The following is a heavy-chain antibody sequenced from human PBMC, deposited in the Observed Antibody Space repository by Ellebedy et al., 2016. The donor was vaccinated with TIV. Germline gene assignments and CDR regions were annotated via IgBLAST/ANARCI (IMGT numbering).Heavy chain of an antibody. CDR3: ASWGDYGGNRHLDY. CDR2: YYYVGKV. D-gene: IGHD4-23*01. Sequence: PETLSLTXTVSGDSISSYYWTWIRQPPGKGLEWIGSYYYVGKVNYNPSLKSRVTISVGVSKTQFSLELSSVTAADTAVYYCASWGDYGGNRHLDYWGQGTLVTVSS. V-gene: IGHV4-59*01. CDR1: GDSISSYY. J-gene: IGHJ4*02.